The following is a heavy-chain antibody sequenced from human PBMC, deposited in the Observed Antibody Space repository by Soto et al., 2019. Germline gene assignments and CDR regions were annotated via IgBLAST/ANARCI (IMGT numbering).Heavy chain of an antibody. CDR2: IGSGSATI. Sequence: EVQLVESGGGLVQPGGSLRLSCAASGFTFSSYAMNWVRQAPGKGLEWVSYIGSGSATIYYADSVKGRFTVSRDNAKNSLYLQMNSVRDEDTAVFYCARATGYRAHYGMDVWGQGTTVTVSS. CDR1: GFTFSSYA. J-gene: IGHJ6*02. D-gene: IGHD6-13*01. CDR3: ARATGYRAHYGMDV. V-gene: IGHV3-48*02.